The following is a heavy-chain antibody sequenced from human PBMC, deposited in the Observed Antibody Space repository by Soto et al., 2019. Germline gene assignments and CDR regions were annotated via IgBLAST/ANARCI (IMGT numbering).Heavy chain of an antibody. Sequence: EVQLVESGGGLVQPGGSLRLSCAASGFTFSSYDMHWVRQATGKGLEWVSAIGTAGDTYYPGSVKGRFTISRENAKNSLYLQMNSLRAGDTAVYYCGRKGRTTVTRDWYFDLWGRGTLVTVSS. CDR1: GFTFSSYD. J-gene: IGHJ2*01. D-gene: IGHD4-17*01. CDR2: IGTAGDT. V-gene: IGHV3-13*01. CDR3: GRKGRTTVTRDWYFDL.